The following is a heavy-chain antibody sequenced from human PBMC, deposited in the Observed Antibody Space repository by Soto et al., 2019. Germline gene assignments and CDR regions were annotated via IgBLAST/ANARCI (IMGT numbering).Heavy chain of an antibody. Sequence: GGSLRLSCAASGFTFSNAWMNWVRQAPGKGLEWVGRIKSKTDGGTTDYAAPVKGRFTISRDDSKNTLYLQMNSLKTEDTAVYYCTTVWGSGWSGDAFDIWGQGTMVTVSS. CDR3: TTVWGSGWSGDAFDI. CDR1: GFTFSNAW. D-gene: IGHD6-19*01. CDR2: IKSKTDGGTT. J-gene: IGHJ3*02. V-gene: IGHV3-15*07.